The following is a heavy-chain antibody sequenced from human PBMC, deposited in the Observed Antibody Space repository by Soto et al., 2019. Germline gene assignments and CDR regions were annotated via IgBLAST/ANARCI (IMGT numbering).Heavy chain of an antibody. J-gene: IGHJ6*02. CDR1: GFTFSSYA. V-gene: IGHV3-23*01. CDR3: ARLLDSDSSGYYDGMDV. CDR2: ISGSGGST. Sequence: EVQLLESGGGLVQPGGSLRLSCAASGFTFSSYAMSWVRQAPGKGLEWVSAISGSGGSTYYADSVKGRFTISRDNSKDTLYLQMNSLRAEDTAVYYCARLLDSDSSGYYDGMDVWGQGTTVTVSS. D-gene: IGHD3-22*01.